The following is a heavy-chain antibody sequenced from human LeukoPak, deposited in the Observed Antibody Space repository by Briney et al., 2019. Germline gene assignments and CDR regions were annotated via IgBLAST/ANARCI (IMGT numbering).Heavy chain of an antibody. Sequence: GESLKTSCKGSGYTFAAYWIGWVRQMPGKGLEWMGIIYPSDSDIRYSPSFQGQVTISGDKPISTAYLQWSSLKASDTAMYYCARLHYSDSSRHFTGPHWYFDLWGRGTLVTVSS. V-gene: IGHV5-51*04. CDR1: GYTFAAYW. J-gene: IGHJ2*01. CDR3: ARLHYSDSSRHFTGPHWYFDL. CDR2: IYPSDSDI. D-gene: IGHD3-22*01.